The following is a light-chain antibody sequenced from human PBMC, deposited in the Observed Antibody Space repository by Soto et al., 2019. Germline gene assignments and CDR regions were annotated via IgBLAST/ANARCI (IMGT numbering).Light chain of an antibody. CDR2: GAS. J-gene: IGKJ5*01. CDR3: QQYNNWPPIT. CDR1: QSVRSN. V-gene: IGKV3-15*01. Sequence: EIVMTQSPATLSGSPGKRATVFCXXSQSVRSNLAWYQQKPGQAPRLLIYGASTRATGIPARFSGSGSGTEFTLTISSLQSEDFAVYYCQQYNNWPPITFGQGTRLETK.